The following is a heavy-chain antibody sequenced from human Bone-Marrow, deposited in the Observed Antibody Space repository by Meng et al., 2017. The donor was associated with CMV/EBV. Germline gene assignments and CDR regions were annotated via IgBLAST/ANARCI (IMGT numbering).Heavy chain of an antibody. D-gene: IGHD3-16*01. J-gene: IGHJ4*02. CDR2: IYTDDAT. CDR3: ARGHVAYYS. V-gene: IGHV3-53*01. CDR1: GFTFSGYN. Sequence: GESLKLSCVPSGFTFSGYNVNWVRQAPGKGLEWVSIIYTDDATFYADSVKGRFTISRDNSRNTVYLQMHGLRAEDTAVYFCARGHVAYYSWGQGTLVTVSS.